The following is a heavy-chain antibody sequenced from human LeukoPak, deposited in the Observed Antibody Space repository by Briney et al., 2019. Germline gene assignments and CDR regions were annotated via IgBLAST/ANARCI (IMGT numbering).Heavy chain of an antibody. J-gene: IGHJ6*02. CDR3: ARSGSSWRTNYYGMDV. V-gene: IGHV1-69*04. CDR1: GGTFSSYA. D-gene: IGHD6-13*01. Sequence: RRASVKVSYKASGGTFSSYAISWVRQAPGQGLEWMGRIIPILGIANYAQKFQGRVTITADKSTSTAYMGLSSLRSEDTAVYYCARSGSSWRTNYYGMDVWGQGTTVTVSS. CDR2: IIPILGIA.